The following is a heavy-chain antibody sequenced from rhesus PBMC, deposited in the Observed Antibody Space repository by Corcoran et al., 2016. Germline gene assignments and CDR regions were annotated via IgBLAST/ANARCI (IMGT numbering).Heavy chain of an antibody. D-gene: IGHD6-43*01. CDR2: IFGSSGNT. CDR1: GSSISSGFY. CDR3: TRVQYSSSPIDY. Sequence: QVQLQESGPGLVKPSETLSLTCAVSGSSISSGFYWGWIRQPPGKGLEYIGYIFGSSGNTYYNPSLKSRIPISKDTSKNQFSLRLSSVTAADTAVYYCTRVQYSSSPIDYWGQGVQVTVSS. J-gene: IGHJ4*01. V-gene: IGHV4-99*02.